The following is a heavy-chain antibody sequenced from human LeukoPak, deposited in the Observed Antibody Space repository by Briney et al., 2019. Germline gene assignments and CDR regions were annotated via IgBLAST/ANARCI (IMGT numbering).Heavy chain of an antibody. CDR1: GDSLTSHF. CDR3: ARRMATVTDTFDI. Sequence: SETLSLTCNVSGDSLTSHFWSWIRQTPGKGLEWIGYVFHSGTTNYCPSLKSRVTMSLDTSKKQFYLRLASVTAADTAVYYCARRMATVTDTFDIWGRGTMVSVSS. V-gene: IGHV4-59*08. D-gene: IGHD5-24*01. CDR2: VFHSGTT. J-gene: IGHJ3*02.